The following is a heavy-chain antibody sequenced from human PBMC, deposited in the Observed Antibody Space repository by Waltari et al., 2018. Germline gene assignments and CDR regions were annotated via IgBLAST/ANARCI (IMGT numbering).Heavy chain of an antibody. CDR3: ASSLYGDYTQIWGRVFDY. CDR1: GFTFRSYA. Sequence: VQLLESGGGLVQSGGSLRLSCAASGFTFRSYAMNWVRQAAGKGGEGVSVISGSGGSTDYADSVKGRFTISRDNSKNTLYLQMNNLRVEDTAVYYCASSLYGDYTQIWGRVFDYWGQGTLVTVSS. D-gene: IGHD4-17*01. J-gene: IGHJ4*02. CDR2: ISGSGGST. V-gene: IGHV3-23*01.